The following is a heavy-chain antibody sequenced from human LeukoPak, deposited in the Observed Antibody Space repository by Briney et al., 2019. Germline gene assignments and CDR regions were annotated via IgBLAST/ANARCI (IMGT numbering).Heavy chain of an antibody. Sequence: ASVKVSCKASGYTFTSYGISWVRQAPGQGLEWMGWISAYNGNTSYAQKLQGRVTMTTETSTSTAYMELRSLRSDDTAVYYCARCCGATDAFDIWGQGTMVTVSS. J-gene: IGHJ3*02. V-gene: IGHV1-18*01. D-gene: IGHD2-21*01. CDR3: ARCCGATDAFDI. CDR1: GYTFTSYG. CDR2: ISAYNGNT.